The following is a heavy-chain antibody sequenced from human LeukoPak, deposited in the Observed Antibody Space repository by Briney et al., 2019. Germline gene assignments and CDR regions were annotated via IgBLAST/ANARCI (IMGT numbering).Heavy chain of an antibody. D-gene: IGHD3-22*01. CDR2: IYYSGST. CDR3: AREDSSGYYAY. CDR1: GGSISSYY. J-gene: IGHJ4*02. Sequence: SETLSLTCTVSGGSISSYYWSWIRQPPGKGLEWIGYIYYSGSTNYNPSLKSRVTISVDTSKNQFSLKLSSVTAADTSVYYCAREDSSGYYAYWGQGTLVTVSS. V-gene: IGHV4-59*01.